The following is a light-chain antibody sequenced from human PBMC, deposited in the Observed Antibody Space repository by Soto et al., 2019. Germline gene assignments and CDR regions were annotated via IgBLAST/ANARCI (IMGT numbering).Light chain of an antibody. CDR3: QQYNNWPLT. CDR2: DAF. V-gene: IGKV3-15*01. Sequence: IVLTQSPATLSVYPGERATLSCRASQSVSSNLAWYQQKPGQAPRLLIYDAFTRATGIPARLSGSGSGTEFTLTISSLQSEDFAVYYCQQYNNWPLTFGGGTKVDIK. J-gene: IGKJ4*01. CDR1: QSVSSN.